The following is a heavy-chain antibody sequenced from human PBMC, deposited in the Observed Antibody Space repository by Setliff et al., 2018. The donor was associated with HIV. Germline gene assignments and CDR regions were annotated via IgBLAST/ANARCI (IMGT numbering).Heavy chain of an antibody. Sequence: GGSLRLSCAASGFNFSSHTMNWIRQAPGKGLEWVSSISSTGTYIYYADSMKGRFTISRDNAKNSLYLQMNSLRAEDTAVYYCAKTPSSGWYYSDCWGQGTLVTSPQ. CDR2: ISSTGTYI. D-gene: IGHD6-19*01. CDR1: GFNFSSHT. CDR3: AKTPSSGWYYSDC. V-gene: IGHV3-21*01. J-gene: IGHJ4*02.